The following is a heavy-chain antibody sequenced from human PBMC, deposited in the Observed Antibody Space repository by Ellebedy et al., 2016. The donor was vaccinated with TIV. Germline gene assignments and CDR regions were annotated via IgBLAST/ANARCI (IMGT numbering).Heavy chain of an antibody. CDR3: AKDVLVGTTPPSLDS. D-gene: IGHD3-22*01. CDR1: GFTFDNYA. CDR2: ISATGYDT. V-gene: IGHV3-23*01. J-gene: IGHJ4*02. Sequence: GESLNISCAASGFTFDNYAMSWVRQAPGKGLEWVSTISATGYDTYYADSLKGRFTISRDNSKNTLYLQMNSLRAEDTAVYYSAKDVLVGTTPPSLDSWGQGTLVTVSS.